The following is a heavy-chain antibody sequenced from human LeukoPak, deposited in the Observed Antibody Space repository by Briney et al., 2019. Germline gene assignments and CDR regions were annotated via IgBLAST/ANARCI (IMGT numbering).Heavy chain of an antibody. CDR3: ASGYGRGDVFDY. D-gene: IGHD5-12*01. Sequence: SVKVSCKASGFTFTSSAVQWVRQARGQRLEWIGWIVVGSGNTNYAQKFQERVTITRDMSTSTAYMELSSLRSEDTAVYYCASGYGRGDVFDYWGQGTLVTVSS. J-gene: IGHJ4*02. CDR2: IVVGSGNT. V-gene: IGHV1-58*01. CDR1: GFTFTSSA.